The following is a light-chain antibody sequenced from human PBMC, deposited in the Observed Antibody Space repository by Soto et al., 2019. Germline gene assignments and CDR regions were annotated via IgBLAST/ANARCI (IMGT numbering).Light chain of an antibody. CDR3: QQYSTLPHT. Sequence: ESVLTQSPGTLSLSPGERATLSCRASQSVTNRYFAWYQQRPGQAPRLLIYGISNRATGIPDRFSGSGSGTDFTLTISRLETEDFVVYYCQQYSTLPHTFGQGTKWEVK. CDR1: QSVTNRY. J-gene: IGKJ2*01. CDR2: GIS. V-gene: IGKV3-20*01.